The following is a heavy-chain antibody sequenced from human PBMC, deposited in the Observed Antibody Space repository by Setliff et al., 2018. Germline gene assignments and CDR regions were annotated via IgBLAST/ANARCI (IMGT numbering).Heavy chain of an antibody. CDR3: ARLVRFCTQTACQKVAGDES. CDR1: GHIFNSYG. CDR2: ISSYNDLT. J-gene: IGHJ5*01. Sequence: ASVKVSCKASGHIFNSYGISWVRQAPGKGLEWVGWISSYNDLTTYAQRFQGRVTLTTDTSTTTAFMELRGLRPDDSAVYYCARLVRFCTQTACQKVAGDESWGQGTLVTVSS. D-gene: IGHD2-8*01. V-gene: IGHV1-18*01.